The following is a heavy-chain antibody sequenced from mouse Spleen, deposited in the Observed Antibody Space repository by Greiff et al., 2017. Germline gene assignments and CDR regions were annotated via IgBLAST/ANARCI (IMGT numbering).Heavy chain of an antibody. J-gene: IGHJ1*01. D-gene: IGHD2-12*01. V-gene: IGHV5-16*01. CDR1: GFTFSDYY. Sequence: EVKLMESEGGLVQPGSSMKLSCTASGFTFSDYYMAWVRQVPEKGLEWVANINYDGSSTYYLDSLKSRFIISRDNAKNILYLQMSSLKSEDTATYYCARDYVPYWYFDVWGAGTTVTVSS. CDR2: INYDGSST. CDR3: ARDYVPYWYFDV.